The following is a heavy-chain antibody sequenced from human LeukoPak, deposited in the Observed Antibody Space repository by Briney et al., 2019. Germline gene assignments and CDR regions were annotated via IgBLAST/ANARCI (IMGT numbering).Heavy chain of an antibody. Sequence: GGSLRLSCAAPGFTFSSYTMHWVRQAPGKGLEWVSCISTSSSYIYYADSVKGRFTISRDNAKNSLYLQMNSLRAEDTAVYYCARGGSTTTMTTDFDYWGQGTLVTVSS. V-gene: IGHV3-21*01. J-gene: IGHJ4*02. CDR3: ARGGSTTTMTTDFDY. CDR1: GFTFSSYT. D-gene: IGHD4-17*01. CDR2: ISTSSSYI.